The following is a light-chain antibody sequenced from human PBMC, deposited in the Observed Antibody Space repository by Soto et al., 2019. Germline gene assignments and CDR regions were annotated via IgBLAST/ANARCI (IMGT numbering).Light chain of an antibody. J-gene: IGKJ4*01. CDR2: KAS. Sequence: DIPMTQSPSTLSASVGDRVPITCRASQSISTWLAWYQQKPGKAPKLLIYKASNLEGGVPSRFSGSGSGTEFTITISSLQPDDFATYYCQQYNTYPLTFGGGTTVEIK. V-gene: IGKV1-5*03. CDR3: QQYNTYPLT. CDR1: QSISTW.